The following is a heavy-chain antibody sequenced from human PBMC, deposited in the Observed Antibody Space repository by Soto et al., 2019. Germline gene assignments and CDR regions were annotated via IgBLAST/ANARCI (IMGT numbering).Heavy chain of an antibody. Sequence: QVQLVESGGGSVKPGGSLRLSCAASGLTFSDYYMSWIRQAPGKGLEWVSYITSSGSYTQYAGPVQGRFTISSDNAKNSLYLQMNRLRAEDTAVYYCERELDGLDVWVQGTTVTVSS. CDR3: ERELDGLDV. CDR2: ITSSGSYT. V-gene: IGHV3-11*05. J-gene: IGHJ6*02. CDR1: GLTFSDYY.